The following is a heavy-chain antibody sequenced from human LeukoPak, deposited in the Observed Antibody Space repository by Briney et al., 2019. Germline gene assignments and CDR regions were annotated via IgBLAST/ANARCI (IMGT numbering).Heavy chain of an antibody. CDR2: IYPGDSDI. V-gene: IGHV5-51*01. Sequence: GESLKISCKGSGYSFTSYWIGWVRQMPGKGLEWLGLIYPGDSDIRYLPSLQRQVTISADLAINTAYLQWRSLQASDTGMYYCARLSTLVGGNWFDPWGQGTLVTVSS. J-gene: IGHJ5*02. CDR3: ARLSTLVGGNWFDP. CDR1: GYSFTSYW. D-gene: IGHD3-16*01.